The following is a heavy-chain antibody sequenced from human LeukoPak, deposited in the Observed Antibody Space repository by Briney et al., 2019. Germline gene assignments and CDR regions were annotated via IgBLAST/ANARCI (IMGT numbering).Heavy chain of an antibody. CDR2: IYYSGST. Sequence: SETLSLTCTVSGVSISSSNSYWGWIRQPPGKGLEWIGYIYYSGSTNYNPSLKSRVTISLDTSKNQFSLKLSSVTAADTAVYYCARAILSGYPDSWGQGTLVIVFS. CDR3: ARAILSGYPDS. V-gene: IGHV4-61*05. CDR1: GVSISSSNSY. D-gene: IGHD3-3*01. J-gene: IGHJ4*02.